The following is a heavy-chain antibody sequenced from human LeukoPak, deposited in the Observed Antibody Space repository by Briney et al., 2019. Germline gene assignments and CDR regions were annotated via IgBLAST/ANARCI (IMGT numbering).Heavy chain of an antibody. CDR1: GYTLTELS. V-gene: IGHV1-24*01. J-gene: IGHJ4*02. Sequence: ASVKVSCKVSGYTLTELSMHWVRQAPGKGLEWMGGFDPEDGETIYAQKFQGRVTMTRNTSISTAYMELSSLRSEDTAVYYCARGLSGYSGYDYMSYWGQGTLVTVSS. D-gene: IGHD5-12*01. CDR3: ARGLSGYSGYDYMSY. CDR2: FDPEDGET.